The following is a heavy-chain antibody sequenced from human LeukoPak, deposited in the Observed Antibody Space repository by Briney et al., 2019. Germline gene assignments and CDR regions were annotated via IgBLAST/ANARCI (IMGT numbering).Heavy chain of an antibody. CDR1: GFTFSSYA. V-gene: IGHV3-23*01. CDR3: AEDQGYSSSWYVVY. J-gene: IGHJ4*02. D-gene: IGHD6-13*01. CDR2: ISGSGGST. Sequence: GGSLRLSCAASGFTFSSYAMSWVRQAPGKGLEWVSAISGSGGSTYYADSVKGRFTVSRDNSKNTLYLQMNSLRAEDTAVYYCAEDQGYSSSWYVVYWGQGTLVTVSS.